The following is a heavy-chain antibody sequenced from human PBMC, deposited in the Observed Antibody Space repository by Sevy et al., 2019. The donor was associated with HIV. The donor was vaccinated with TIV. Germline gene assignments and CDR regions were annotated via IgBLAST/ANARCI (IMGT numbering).Heavy chain of an antibody. CDR1: GFTFNDYA. J-gene: IGHJ4*02. D-gene: IGHD1-1*01. CDR2: ISWNSAKI. V-gene: IGHV3-9*01. CDR3: SIVLNSGAVRFYTFDY. Sequence: GGSLRLSCAASGFTFNDYAMHWVRQAPGKGLEWVSSISWNSAKIDYAGSVKDQFTISRDNAKNSVYLQMSSLRGGDTDLYYCSIVLNSGAVRFYTFDYWGQGTLVTVSS.